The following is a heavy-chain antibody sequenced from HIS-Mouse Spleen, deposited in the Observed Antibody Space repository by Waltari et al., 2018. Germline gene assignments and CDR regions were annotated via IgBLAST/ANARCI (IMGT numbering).Heavy chain of an antibody. CDR2: IYSGGSK. J-gene: IGHJ4*02. CDR3: ARDSIAGGLDY. Sequence: EVQLVETGGGLIQPGGSLRLSCAASGFTVSSNYMSWVRQAPGKGLGWVSVIYSGGSKYYADSVKGRFTISRDNSKNTLYLQMNSLRAEDTAVYYCARDSIAGGLDYWGQGTLVTVSS. V-gene: IGHV3-53*02. CDR1: GFTVSSNY. D-gene: IGHD2-15*01.